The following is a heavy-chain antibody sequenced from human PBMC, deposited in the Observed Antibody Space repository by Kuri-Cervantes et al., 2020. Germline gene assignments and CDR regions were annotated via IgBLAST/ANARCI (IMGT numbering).Heavy chain of an antibody. CDR1: GFTFTSYG. CDR2: VKSKTGGGTT. Sequence: GGSLRLSCAASGFTFTSYGLNWVRQAPGKGLEWVGRVKSKTGGGTTDFAAPVKGRFSISRDDSKNMVYLQMDGVKTEDTAVYYCTTDPDSEDSKWGQGTLVTVSS. V-gene: IGHV3-15*05. J-gene: IGHJ4*02. CDR3: TTDPDSEDSK. D-gene: IGHD2-15*01.